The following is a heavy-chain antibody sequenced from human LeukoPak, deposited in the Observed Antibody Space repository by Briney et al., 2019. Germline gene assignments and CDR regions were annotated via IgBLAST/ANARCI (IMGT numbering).Heavy chain of an antibody. V-gene: IGHV1-2*02. J-gene: IGHJ4*02. Sequence: ASVKVSCKASGYTFTGYYMHWVRQVPGQGLEWMGWINPNSGGTNYAQKFQGRVTMTRDTSISTAYMELSRLRSDDTALYYCARRRGEPNIFDYWGQGTLVTVSS. D-gene: IGHD3-16*01. CDR1: GYTFTGYY. CDR2: INPNSGGT. CDR3: ARRRGEPNIFDY.